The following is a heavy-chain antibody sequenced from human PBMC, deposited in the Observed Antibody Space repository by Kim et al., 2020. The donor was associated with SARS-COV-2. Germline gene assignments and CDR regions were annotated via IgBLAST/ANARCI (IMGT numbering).Heavy chain of an antibody. CDR3: ARVTSGWYEVDF. Sequence: SETLSLTCTVSGGLVGSYFWSWMRQPPGKGLEWIGFIYSSGSTSYNPSLKSRVAISRDTPRNQFSLRLSSVTAAATAIYYCARVTSGWYEVDFWAKGTLV. CDR1: GGLVGSYF. J-gene: IGHJ4*02. V-gene: IGHV4-59*02. CDR2: IYSSGST. D-gene: IGHD6-19*01.